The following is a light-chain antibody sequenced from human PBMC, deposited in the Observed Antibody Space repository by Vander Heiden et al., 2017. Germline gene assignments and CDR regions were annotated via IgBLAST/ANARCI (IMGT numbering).Light chain of an antibody. J-gene: IGLJ1*01. CDR1: SYNIGSNT. CDR2: SNN. CDR3: AAWDDSPNGYV. Sequence: QSVLTQPPSASGTPGQRVTISCSGSSYNIGSNTVNWYQQLPGTAPKLLIYSNNQRPSGVPDRFSGSKSGTSASLAISGLQSEDEADYYCAAWDDSPNGYVFGTGTKVTVL. V-gene: IGLV1-44*01.